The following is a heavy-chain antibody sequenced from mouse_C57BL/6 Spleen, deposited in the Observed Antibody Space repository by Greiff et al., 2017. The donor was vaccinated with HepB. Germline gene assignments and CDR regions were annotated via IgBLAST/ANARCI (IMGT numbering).Heavy chain of an antibody. CDR3: ARPPDSSADY. Sequence: VQRVESGAELARPGASVKLSCKASGYTFTSYGISWVKQRTGQGLEWIGEIYPRSGNTYYNEKFKGKATLTADKSSSTAYMELRSLTSEDSAVYFCARPPDSSADYWGQGTTLTVSS. J-gene: IGHJ2*01. CDR1: GYTFTSYG. V-gene: IGHV1-81*01. D-gene: IGHD3-2*02. CDR2: IYPRSGNT.